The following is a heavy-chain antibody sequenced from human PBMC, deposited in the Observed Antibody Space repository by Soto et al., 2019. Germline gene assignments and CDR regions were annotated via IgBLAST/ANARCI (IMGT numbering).Heavy chain of an antibody. J-gene: IGHJ4*02. Sequence: PGGSLRLSCAASGFTFSSYAMRWVRQAPGKGLEWVSAISGSGGSTYYADSVKGRFTISRDNSKNTLYLQMNSLRAEDTAVYYCAKNLRYYDSSCYFGRGGYWGQGTPVPVSS. D-gene: IGHD3-22*01. CDR3: AKNLRYYDSSCYFGRGGY. CDR2: ISGSGGST. CDR1: GFTFSSYA. V-gene: IGHV3-23*01.